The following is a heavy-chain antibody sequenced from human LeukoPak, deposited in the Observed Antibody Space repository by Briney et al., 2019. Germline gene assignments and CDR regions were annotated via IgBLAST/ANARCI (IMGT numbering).Heavy chain of an antibody. CDR3: AKDLRGCSSTSCYPGY. D-gene: IGHD2-2*01. Sequence: GGSLRLSCAASGFTFSSYGMHWVRQAPGKGLEWVAVISYDGSNKYYADSVKGRFTISRDNSKNTLYLQMNSLRAEDTAAYYCAKDLRGCSSTSCYPGYWSQGTLVTVSS. CDR2: ISYDGSNK. J-gene: IGHJ4*02. V-gene: IGHV3-30*18. CDR1: GFTFSSYG.